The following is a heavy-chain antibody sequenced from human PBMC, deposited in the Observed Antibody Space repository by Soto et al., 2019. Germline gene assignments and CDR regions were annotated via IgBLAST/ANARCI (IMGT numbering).Heavy chain of an antibody. J-gene: IGHJ5*02. CDR2: IYYSGST. CDR1: GGSISSGGYY. Sequence: SETLSLTCTVSGGSISSGGYYWSWIRQHPGKGLEWIGYIYYSGSTYYNPSLKSRVTISVDTSKNQFSLKLSSVTAADTAVYYCAIDMSSSPGLNWFDPWGQGTLVTVSS. CDR3: AIDMSSSPGLNWFDP. D-gene: IGHD6-6*01. V-gene: IGHV4-31*03.